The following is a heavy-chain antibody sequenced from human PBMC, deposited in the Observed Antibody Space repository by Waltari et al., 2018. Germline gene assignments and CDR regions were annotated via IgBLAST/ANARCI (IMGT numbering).Heavy chain of an antibody. J-gene: IGHJ6*03. V-gene: IGHV4-38-2*02. CDR1: GYSISSGYY. D-gene: IGHD4-17*01. CDR3: ARAPSYGDPLYYYMDV. Sequence: QVQLRESGPGLVKPSETLSLTCTVSGYSISSGYYWGWIRQPPGKGLEWIGSIYHSGSTYYNPSLKSRVTISVDTSKNQFSLKLSSVTAADTAVYYCARAPSYGDPLYYYMDVWGKGTTVTVSS. CDR2: IYHSGST.